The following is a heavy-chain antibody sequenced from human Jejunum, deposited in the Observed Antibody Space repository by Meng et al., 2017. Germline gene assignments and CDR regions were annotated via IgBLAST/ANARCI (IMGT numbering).Heavy chain of an antibody. CDR2: VNPNSGGT. CDR3: ARRNRDGMLYDSLTGYYTAYFDY. D-gene: IGHD3-9*01. CDR1: GYTFNAYY. Sequence: ASVKVPCKGFGYTFNAYYMHWVRQAPGQGLEWMGWVNPNSGGTNYAQEFQGRVTMTRETSISTAYMELGTLRSDDTGVYYCARRNRDGMLYDSLTGYYTAYFDYWGQGTLVTVSS. V-gene: IGHV1-2*02. J-gene: IGHJ4*02.